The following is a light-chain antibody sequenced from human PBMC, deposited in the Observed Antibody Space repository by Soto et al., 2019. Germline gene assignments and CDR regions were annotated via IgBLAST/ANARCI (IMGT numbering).Light chain of an antibody. CDR2: DVS. V-gene: IGLV2-14*03. CDR3: SSYTAISTVV. CDR1: SSDVGAYNY. J-gene: IGLJ2*01. Sequence: QYALTQPASVSGSPGQSITISCTGTSSDVGAYNYVSWYQHYPGKAPKLMIYDVSNRPSGVSNRFSGSKSGNTASLTISGLQAEDEADYYCSSYTAISTVVFGGGTKLTVL.